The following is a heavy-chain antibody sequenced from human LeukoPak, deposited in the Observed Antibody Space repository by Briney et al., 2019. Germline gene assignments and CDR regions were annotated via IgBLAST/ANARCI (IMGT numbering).Heavy chain of an antibody. CDR2: IWYDGSNK. Sequence: GRSLRLSCAASGFTFSSYGMHWVRQAPGKGLEWVAVIWYDGSNKYYADSVKGRFTISRDNSKNTLYLQMNSLRAEDTAVYYCAKGTTIFGVVTYDYWGQGTLVTVSS. V-gene: IGHV3-33*06. CDR1: GFTFSSYG. D-gene: IGHD3-3*01. CDR3: AKGTTIFGVVTYDY. J-gene: IGHJ4*02.